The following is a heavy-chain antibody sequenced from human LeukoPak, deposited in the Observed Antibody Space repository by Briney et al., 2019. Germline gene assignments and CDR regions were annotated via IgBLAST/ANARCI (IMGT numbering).Heavy chain of an antibody. CDR1: GGPLRSSSYY. CDR3: ARRPYNWNSRKDRDY. D-gene: IGHD1-7*01. V-gene: IGHV4-39*01. Sequence: AETLTLTCTVSGGPLRSSSYYWGWIPPPPGKGLEWIGSIYLSGNTNYNPALKSRLTISVDTSKNQIPPKLTPVTADATVEYYCARRPYNWNSRKDRDYWGQGTLVTVSS. CDR2: IYLSGNT. J-gene: IGHJ4*02.